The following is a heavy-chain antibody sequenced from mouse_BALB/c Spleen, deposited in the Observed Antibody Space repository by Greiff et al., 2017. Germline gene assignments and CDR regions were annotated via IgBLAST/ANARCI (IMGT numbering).Heavy chain of an antibody. Sequence: EVKLMESGGGLVKPGGSLKLSCAASGFTFSSYAMSWVRQSPEKRLEWVAEISSGGSYTYYPDTVTGRFTISRDNAKNTLYLEMSSLRSEDTAMYYCARESTGTDAMDYWGQGTSVTVSS. D-gene: IGHD4-1*02. J-gene: IGHJ4*01. V-gene: IGHV5-9-4*01. CDR3: ARESTGTDAMDY. CDR1: GFTFSSYA. CDR2: ISSGGSYT.